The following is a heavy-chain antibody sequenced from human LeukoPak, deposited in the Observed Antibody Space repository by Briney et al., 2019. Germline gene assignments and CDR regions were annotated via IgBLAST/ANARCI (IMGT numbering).Heavy chain of an antibody. J-gene: IGHJ4*02. CDR3: ARDVSITMIRGVTFDY. CDR1: SVSISSSNYY. Sequence: SETLSLTCIVSSVSISSSNYYWGRIRQPPGKGLEWIASIYDSGSTYYNPPLKSRVTISVDTSKNQFSLKLSSVTAADTAVYYCARDVSITMIRGVTFDYWGQGTLVTASS. CDR2: IYDSGST. D-gene: IGHD3-10*01. V-gene: IGHV4-39*07.